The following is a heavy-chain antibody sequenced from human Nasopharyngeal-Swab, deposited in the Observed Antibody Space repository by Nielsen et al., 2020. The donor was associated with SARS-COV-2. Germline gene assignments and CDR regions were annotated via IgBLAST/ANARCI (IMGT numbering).Heavy chain of an antibody. CDR1: GFTFTSSA. CDR2: IVVGSGYT. V-gene: IGHV1-58*01. D-gene: IGHD1/OR15-1a*01. CDR3: AADLQTTMAHWYFDL. J-gene: IGHJ2*01. Sequence: SVKVSCKASGFTFTSSAVQWVRQARGQRLEWIGWIVVGSGYTNYAQKFQERVTITRGMSTSTAYMEASSLRSEDTAVYFCAADLQTTMAHWYFDLWGRGTLVTVSS.